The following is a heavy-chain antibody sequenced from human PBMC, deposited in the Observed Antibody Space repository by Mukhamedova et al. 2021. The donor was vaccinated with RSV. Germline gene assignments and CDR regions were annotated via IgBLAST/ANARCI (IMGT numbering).Heavy chain of an antibody. Sequence: FTISRDNSKNTLTLQMNSLRAEDTAVYYCAKSWPQQWFYDFDYWGQGTLVTVSS. V-gene: IGHV3-23*01. D-gene: IGHD5-18*01. CDR3: AKSWPQQWFYDFDY. J-gene: IGHJ4*02.